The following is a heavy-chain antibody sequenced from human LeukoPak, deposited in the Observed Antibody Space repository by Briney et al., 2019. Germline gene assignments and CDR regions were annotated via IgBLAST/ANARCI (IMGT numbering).Heavy chain of an antibody. J-gene: IGHJ4*02. Sequence: PGGSLRLSCAASGFTFSDYYMSWIRQAPGMGLEWVSYISSSGSTIYYADSVKGRFTISSDNAKNSLYLQMNSLRAEDTAVYYCARDRCSGGSCYSGALFDYWGQGTLVTVSS. V-gene: IGHV3-11*04. CDR3: ARDRCSGGSCYSGALFDY. CDR2: ISSSGSTI. CDR1: GFTFSDYY. D-gene: IGHD2-15*01.